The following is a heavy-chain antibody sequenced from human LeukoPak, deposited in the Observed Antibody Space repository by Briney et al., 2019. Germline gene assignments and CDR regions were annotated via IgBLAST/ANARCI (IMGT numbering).Heavy chain of an antibody. CDR3: AGGAAAAGTMDY. V-gene: IGHV3-13*01. CDR2: IGTAGDT. D-gene: IGHD6-13*01. Sequence: GGSPRLSCAASGFTFSSYDMHWVRQATGKGLAWVSAIGTAGDTYYPGSVKGRFTISRENAKNSLYLQMNSLRAGDTAVYYCAGGAAAAGTMDYWGQGTLVTVSS. CDR1: GFTFSSYD. J-gene: IGHJ4*02.